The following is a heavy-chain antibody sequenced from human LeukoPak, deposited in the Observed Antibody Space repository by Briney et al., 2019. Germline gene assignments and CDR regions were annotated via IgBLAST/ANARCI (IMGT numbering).Heavy chain of an antibody. J-gene: IGHJ4*02. CDR2: IYTSGST. Sequence: SETLSLTCTVSGGSISSYYWSWIRQPAGKGLEWIGRIYTSGSTNYNPSLKSRVTMSVDTSKNQFSLKLSSVTAADTAVYYCARSFVVVPAADSFDYWGQGTLVTVSS. D-gene: IGHD2-2*01. CDR1: GGSISSYY. CDR3: ARSFVVVPAADSFDY. V-gene: IGHV4-4*07.